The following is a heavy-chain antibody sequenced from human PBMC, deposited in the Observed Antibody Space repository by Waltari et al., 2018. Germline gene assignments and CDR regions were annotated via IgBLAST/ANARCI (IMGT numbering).Heavy chain of an antibody. CDR1: GGTLSSYP. CDR3: ARPTGDATSSSNWFDP. D-gene: IGHD6-6*01. V-gene: IGHV1-69*04. J-gene: IGHJ5*02. Sequence: QVQLVQSGAEVKKPGSSVKVSCKASGGTLSSYPISWLRPAPGQGLEWMGRIITFLDRTNYAQKFQDRVTITADKSTNTAYMELRRLTSDDTAVYYCARPTGDATSSSNWFDPWGQGTLVTVSS. CDR2: IITFLDRT.